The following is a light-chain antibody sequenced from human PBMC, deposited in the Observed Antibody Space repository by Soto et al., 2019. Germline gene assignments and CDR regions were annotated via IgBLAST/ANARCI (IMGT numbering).Light chain of an antibody. CDR2: DAS. CDR1: QSVISH. Sequence: IVMTQSPATLSVSPGEGATVSCRASQSVISHLAWYQHKPGQAPRLLFYDASTRATGIPARFSGSGSGTEFTLTISSLQSEDFAVYYCQQYGTSPWTFGQGTKVDFK. CDR3: QQYGTSPWT. V-gene: IGKV3-15*01. J-gene: IGKJ1*01.